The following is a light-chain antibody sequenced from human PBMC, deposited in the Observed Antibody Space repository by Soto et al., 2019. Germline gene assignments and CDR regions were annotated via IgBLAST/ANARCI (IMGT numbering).Light chain of an antibody. J-gene: IGKJ1*01. CDR3: HQPQSWPRT. CDR2: LAS. Sequence: EIVLTQSPATLSSFPGDRVTLSCRASQAVNTRLAWYQHRPGQAPRLLIYLASNRAAGVPARFSGSGSGTDFSLTTSDLEPEDFAVYYCHQPQSWPRTFGQGTTVDI. CDR1: QAVNTR. V-gene: IGKV3-11*01.